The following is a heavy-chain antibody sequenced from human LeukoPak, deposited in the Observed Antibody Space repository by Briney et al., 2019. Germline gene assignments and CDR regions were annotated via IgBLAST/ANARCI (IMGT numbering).Heavy chain of an antibody. CDR3: ARYYYDSSGYYYGLDY. V-gene: IGHV3-23*01. J-gene: IGHJ4*02. D-gene: IGHD3-22*01. Sequence: TGGSLRLSCAASGFTFNNYAMSWVRQAPGKGLEWVSAISGSGGSTYYADSVKGRFTISRDISKNTLYLQMNSLRAEDTAVYYCARYYYDSSGYYYGLDYWGQGTLVTVSS. CDR1: GFTFNNYA. CDR2: ISGSGGST.